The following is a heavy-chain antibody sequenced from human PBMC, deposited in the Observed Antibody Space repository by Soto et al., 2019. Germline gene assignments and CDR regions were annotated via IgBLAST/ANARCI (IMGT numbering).Heavy chain of an antibody. CDR2: IYYSGNT. CDR1: GGSLGSTSYY. Sequence: PSETLSLTCTVSGGSLGSTSYYWGWIRQPPGKGLEWIGSIYYSGNTYYNPSLQSRVAMSIDKSKSQFSLKLSSATAADSAVYFCARLEGLATISYYFDFWGQGTLVTVSS. D-gene: IGHD3-9*01. J-gene: IGHJ4*02. V-gene: IGHV4-39*01. CDR3: ARLEGLATISYYFDF.